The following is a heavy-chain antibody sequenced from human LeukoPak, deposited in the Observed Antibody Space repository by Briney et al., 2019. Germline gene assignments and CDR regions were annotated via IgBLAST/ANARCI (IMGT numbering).Heavy chain of an antibody. CDR3: ARVDYYDSSGYYYAPLDY. J-gene: IGHJ4*02. V-gene: IGHV3-20*01. CDR1: GFTFDDYG. Sequence: GGSLRLSCAASGFTFDDYGMSWVRQAPGKGLERVSGINWNGGSTGYADSVKGRFTISRDNAKNSLYLQMNSLRAEDTALYHCARVDYYDSSGYYYAPLDYWGQGTLVTVSS. D-gene: IGHD3-22*01. CDR2: INWNGGST.